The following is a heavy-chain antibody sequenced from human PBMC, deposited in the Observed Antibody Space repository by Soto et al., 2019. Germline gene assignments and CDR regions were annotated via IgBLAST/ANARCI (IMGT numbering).Heavy chain of an antibody. CDR1: GITFSVYN. CDR2: IQYDGSNK. Sequence: PGGSLRLSCAASGITFSVYNMHWVRLAPGKGLEWVAVIQYDGSNKYYADSVKGRFTFSRDNSKNTLYLQMNSLRAEDTAVYYCARASAGYVWGSPHYWGQGTLVTVSS. V-gene: IGHV3-30*19. CDR3: ARASAGYVWGSPHY. J-gene: IGHJ4*02. D-gene: IGHD3-16*01.